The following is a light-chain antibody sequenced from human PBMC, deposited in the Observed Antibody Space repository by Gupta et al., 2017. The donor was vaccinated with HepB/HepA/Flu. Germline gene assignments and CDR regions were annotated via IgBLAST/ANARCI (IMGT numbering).Light chain of an antibody. CDR1: QSIDNY. Sequence: IQMTPSPSSLSASVGDRVTITCRASQSIDNYVNWYQQKPGKAPKLLISAASTLQSGFPSRFSGSGSGTDFTLTISRLQPEDFATYYCQQSDGTPWTFGQGTKVEIK. CDR3: QQSDGTPWT. J-gene: IGKJ1*01. V-gene: IGKV1-39*01. CDR2: AAS.